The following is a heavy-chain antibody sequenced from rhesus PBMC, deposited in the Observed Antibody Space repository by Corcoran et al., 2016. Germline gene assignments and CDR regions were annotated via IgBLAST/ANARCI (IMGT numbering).Heavy chain of an antibody. CDR1: GFIFSRFA. Sequence: EVQLVESGGGWVQPGGSLRLSCDASGFIFSRFAIYWVRHAPGQGLEWISAINSGVSHIYYANSVKGRFTISRDNSKNTLSLQMNSLRAEDTAVYYCARRIAVGLYGLDSWGQGVVVTVSS. V-gene: IGHV3-103*01. CDR2: INSGVSHI. D-gene: IGHD6-13*01. J-gene: IGHJ6*01. CDR3: ARRIAVGLYGLDS.